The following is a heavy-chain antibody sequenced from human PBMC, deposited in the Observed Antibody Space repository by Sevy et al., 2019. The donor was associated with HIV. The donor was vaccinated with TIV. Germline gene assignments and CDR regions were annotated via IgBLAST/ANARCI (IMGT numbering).Heavy chain of an antibody. Sequence: ASVKVSCKASGYTFTGYYIHWVRQAPGQGLEWMGWINPSSGGTNYVQKFLGRVTMTRDTSISTAYMELNRLRSDDTAVYYCTRSVYGSGTYLNDYWGQGTLVTVSS. CDR2: INPSSGGT. CDR1: GYTFTGYY. J-gene: IGHJ4*02. CDR3: TRSVYGSGTYLNDY. V-gene: IGHV1-2*02. D-gene: IGHD3-10*01.